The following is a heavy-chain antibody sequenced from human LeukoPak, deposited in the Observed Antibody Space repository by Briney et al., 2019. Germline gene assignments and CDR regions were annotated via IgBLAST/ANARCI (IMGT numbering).Heavy chain of an antibody. CDR2: IIPIFGTA. Sequence: GASVKVSCKASGGTFSSYAISWVRQAPGQGLEWMGGIIPIFGTANYAQKSQGRVTITADESTSTAYTELSSLRSEDTAVYYCASRGEGSSWYGNRWDYMDVWGKGTTVTVSS. CDR1: GGTFSSYA. V-gene: IGHV1-69*13. CDR3: ASRGEGSSWYGNRWDYMDV. J-gene: IGHJ6*03. D-gene: IGHD6-13*01.